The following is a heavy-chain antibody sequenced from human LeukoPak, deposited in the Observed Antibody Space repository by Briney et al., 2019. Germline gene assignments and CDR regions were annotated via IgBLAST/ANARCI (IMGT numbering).Heavy chain of an antibody. CDR3: AVWTSGNY. CDR2: MDPSGSQT. J-gene: IGHJ4*02. Sequence: GGSLRLSCAASGFTFSYYWINWVRQAPGKGLEWVANMDPSGSQTRYVDSVKGRFTISKDDPGTSLYLEMHSLRAEDTAIYYCAVWTSGNYWGQGALVTVSS. D-gene: IGHD1-1*01. CDR1: GFTFSYYW. V-gene: IGHV3-7*01.